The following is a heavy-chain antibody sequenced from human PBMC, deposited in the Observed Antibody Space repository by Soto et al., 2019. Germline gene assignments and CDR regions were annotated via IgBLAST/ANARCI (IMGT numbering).Heavy chain of an antibody. CDR1: GFTFSSYG. D-gene: IGHD3-10*01. CDR3: AKDGGDMVRGVIITPLDYYGMDV. J-gene: IGHJ6*02. Sequence: QVQLVESGGGVVQPGRSLRLSCAASGFTFSSYGMHWVRQAPGKGLEWVAVISYDGSNKYYADSVKGRFTISRDNSKNTLYLQMNSLRAEDTAVYYGAKDGGDMVRGVIITPLDYYGMDVWGQGTTVTVSS. CDR2: ISYDGSNK. V-gene: IGHV3-30*18.